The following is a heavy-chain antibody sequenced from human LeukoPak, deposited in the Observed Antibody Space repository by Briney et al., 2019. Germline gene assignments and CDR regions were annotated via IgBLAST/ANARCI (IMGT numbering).Heavy chain of an antibody. CDR3: AREGPGRLDY. CDR2: ISYDGSNK. D-gene: IGHD2-8*02. Sequence: GGSLRLSCAASGFTFSSYAKHWVRQAPGKGLEWVAVISYDGSNKYYADSVKGRFTISRDNSKNTLYLQMNSLRAEDTAVYYCAREGPGRLDYWGQGTLVTVSS. J-gene: IGHJ4*02. CDR1: GFTFSSYA. V-gene: IGHV3-30-3*01.